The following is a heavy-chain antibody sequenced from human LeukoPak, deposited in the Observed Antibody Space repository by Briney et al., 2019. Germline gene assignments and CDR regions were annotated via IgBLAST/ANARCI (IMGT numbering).Heavy chain of an antibody. D-gene: IGHD3-22*01. CDR1: GGSISSYY. CDR3: ARELDYYDSSGYPVGNAFDI. Sequence: SETLSLTCTVSGGSISSYYWSWIRQPPGKGLEWIGYIYYSGSTNYNPSLKSRVTISVDTSKNQFSLKLSSVTAADTAVYYCARELDYYDSSGYPVGNAFDIWGQGTMVTVSS. V-gene: IGHV4-59*01. J-gene: IGHJ3*02. CDR2: IYYSGST.